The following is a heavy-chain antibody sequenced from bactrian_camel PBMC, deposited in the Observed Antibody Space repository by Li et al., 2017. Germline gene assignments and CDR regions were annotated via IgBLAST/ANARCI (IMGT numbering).Heavy chain of an antibody. CDR3: AAKIDYWSPYPLRPTDYNY. J-gene: IGHJ4*01. D-gene: IGHD1*01. V-gene: IGHV3S67*01. Sequence: VQLVESGGGSVQAGGSLRISCAASRSFTSMAWFRQVQGKEREGVALIGSDGNTNYADSVQGRFTISKDNDKNTLYLEMNSLKSEDSAMYYCAAKIDYWSPYPLRPTDYNYWGQGTQVTVS. CDR2: IGSDGNT. CDR1: RSFTS.